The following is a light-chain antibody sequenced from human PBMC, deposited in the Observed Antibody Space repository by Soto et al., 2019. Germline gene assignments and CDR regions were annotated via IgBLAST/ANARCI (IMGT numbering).Light chain of an antibody. CDR3: QHYYSDPPWT. Sequence: DIVMTQSPDSLAVSLGERATINCRSSQSVLYSFKNKNYLGWYQQKPGQAPKLLIYWASTRESGVPDRFSGSGSGTDFTLTISSLQAEDVAVYYCQHYYSDPPWTFGQGTKVEIK. CDR2: WAS. V-gene: IGKV4-1*01. CDR1: QSVLYSFKNKNY. J-gene: IGKJ1*01.